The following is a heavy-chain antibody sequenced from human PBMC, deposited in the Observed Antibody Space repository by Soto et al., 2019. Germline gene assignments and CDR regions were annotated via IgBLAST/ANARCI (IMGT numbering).Heavy chain of an antibody. CDR2: INYRGST. CDR3: ARDGIGGTTFRGYLDY. CDR1: GGSINSGDSY. V-gene: IGHV4-31*03. J-gene: IGHJ4*02. D-gene: IGHD1-1*01. Sequence: SETLSLTCTVSGGSINSGDSYWNWIRQHPEKGLEWIGYINYRGSTFYNPSLKSRIIISVDTSKNMLYLQMNSLRVEDTAVYYCARDGIGGTTFRGYLDYWGQGTLVTVSS.